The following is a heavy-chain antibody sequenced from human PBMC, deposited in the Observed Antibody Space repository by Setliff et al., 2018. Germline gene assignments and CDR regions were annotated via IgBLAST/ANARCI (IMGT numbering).Heavy chain of an antibody. V-gene: IGHV4-38-2*02. CDR1: GYSIGSGHY. D-gene: IGHD4-17*01. CDR2: ISHSGST. J-gene: IGHJ4*02. Sequence: SETLSLTCTVSGYSIGSGHYWGWIRQPPGKGLEWIGSISHSGSTYYNPSLRSRVTISLDTSKNQFSPKLTSVTAADTAVYYCAGGRRYDYGWDFDYWGQGTLVTVSS. CDR3: AGGRRYDYGWDFDY.